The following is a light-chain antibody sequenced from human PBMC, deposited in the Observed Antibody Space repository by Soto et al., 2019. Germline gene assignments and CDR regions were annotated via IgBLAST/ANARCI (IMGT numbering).Light chain of an antibody. J-gene: IGKJ5*01. CDR1: QSVGGN. CDR3: QQSNDWRSIT. V-gene: IGKV3-15*01. CDR2: DAS. Sequence: EIVMTQSPATLSVSPGERATLSCRASQSVGGNLAWYQQRPGQAPRLLIFDASTRATGIPARFSGSGSGTEFTLSTSSLQSEDSAVYYCQQSNDWRSITFGQGTRLEIK.